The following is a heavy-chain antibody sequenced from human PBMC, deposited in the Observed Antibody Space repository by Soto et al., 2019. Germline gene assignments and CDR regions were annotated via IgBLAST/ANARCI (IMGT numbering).Heavy chain of an antibody. Sequence: SETLSLTCTLSGGPVRAPDWWNWVRQSPDKGLEWIAEVHISGHSNYNPSLRSRVSVSIDSSKNQFYLNLNSVTAADTAIYYCARVRQGCSANNCYFDPWGQGTQVTVSS. J-gene: IGHJ5*01. V-gene: IGHV4-4*02. D-gene: IGHD1-1*01. CDR2: VHISGHS. CDR1: GGPVRAPDW. CDR3: ARVRQGCSANNCYFDP.